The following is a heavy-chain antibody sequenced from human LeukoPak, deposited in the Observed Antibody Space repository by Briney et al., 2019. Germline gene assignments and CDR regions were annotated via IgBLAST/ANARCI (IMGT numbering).Heavy chain of an antibody. CDR2: IYYSGST. CDR1: GGSVSSGSYY. J-gene: IGHJ4*02. CDR3: ARDSIVGGFAFDY. V-gene: IGHV4-61*01. D-gene: IGHD3-16*02. Sequence: PSGTLSLTCTVSGGSVSSGSYYWSWIRQPPGKGLEWIGYIYYSGSTNYNPSLKSRVTISVDTSKNQFSLKLSSVTAADTAVYYCARDSIVGGFAFDYWGQGTLVTVSS.